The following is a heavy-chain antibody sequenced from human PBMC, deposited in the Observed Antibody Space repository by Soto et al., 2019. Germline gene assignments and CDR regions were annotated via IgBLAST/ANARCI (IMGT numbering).Heavy chain of an antibody. CDR1: GFTFDDYA. CDR2: ISWNSGSI. D-gene: IGHD2-15*01. V-gene: IGHV3-9*01. J-gene: IGHJ6*02. Sequence: PGGSLRLSCAASGFTFDDYAMHWVRQAPGKGLEWVSGISWNSGSIGYADSVKGRFTISRDNAKNSLYLQMNSLRAEDTALYYCAKDRGYCSGGSCYSDYYYGMDVWGQGTTVTVSS. CDR3: AKDRGYCSGGSCYSDYYYGMDV.